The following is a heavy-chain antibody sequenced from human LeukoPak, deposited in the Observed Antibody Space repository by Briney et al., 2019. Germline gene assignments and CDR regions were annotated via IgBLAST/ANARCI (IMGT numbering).Heavy chain of an antibody. J-gene: IGHJ4*02. Sequence: GASLKISYKGSGSRFTTYWIGWGRRMPGKGLEWRGIIYPGDSDTRYSPSFQGQVTISADKSISTAYLQWSSLKASDTAMYYCASPDYYDSSGYSPGVGYWGQGPLVTVSS. CDR1: GSRFTTYW. CDR2: IYPGDSDT. V-gene: IGHV5-51*01. CDR3: ASPDYYDSSGYSPGVGY. D-gene: IGHD3-22*01.